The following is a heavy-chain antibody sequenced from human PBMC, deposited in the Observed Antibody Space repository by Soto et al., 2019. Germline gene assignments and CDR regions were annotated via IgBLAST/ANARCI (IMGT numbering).Heavy chain of an antibody. J-gene: IGHJ6*02. Sequence: QVQLVESGGGVVQPGRSLRLSCAASGFTFSSYGMHWVRQAPGKGLEWVAVISYDGSNKYYADSVKGRFTISRDNSKNTLYLQMNSLRAEDTAVYYCAKFFYCSGGSGAQYYYYYGMDVWGQGTTVTVSS. CDR1: GFTFSSYG. V-gene: IGHV3-30*18. CDR2: ISYDGSNK. D-gene: IGHD2-15*01. CDR3: AKFFYCSGGSGAQYYYYYGMDV.